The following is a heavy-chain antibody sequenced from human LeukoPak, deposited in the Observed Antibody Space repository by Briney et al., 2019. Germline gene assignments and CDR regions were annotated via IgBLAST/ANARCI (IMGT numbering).Heavy chain of an antibody. V-gene: IGHV3-13*01. CDR3: ARGAVGQQLAGRDFDY. Sequence: GGSLRLSCAASGFTFSSYDMHWVRQATGKGLEWVSAIGTAGDTYYPGSVKGRFTISRENAKNSLYLQMNSLRAGDTAVYYCARGAVGQQLAGRDFDYWGQGTLVTVS. CDR1: GFTFSSYD. J-gene: IGHJ4*02. CDR2: IGTAGDT. D-gene: IGHD6-13*01.